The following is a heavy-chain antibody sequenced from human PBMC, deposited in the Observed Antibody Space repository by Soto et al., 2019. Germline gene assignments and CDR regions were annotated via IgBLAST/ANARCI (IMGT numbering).Heavy chain of an antibody. CDR3: AKDHRDGYNYDY. D-gene: IGHD5-12*01. CDR1: GFTFSSYA. V-gene: IGHV3-23*01. J-gene: IGHJ4*02. CDR2: ISGSGGST. Sequence: EVQLLESGGGLVQPGGSLRLSCAASGFTFSSYAMSWVRQAPGKGLEWVSAISGSGGSTYYADSVKGRFTISRDNSKNTLYLQMSSLRAEDTAVYYCAKDHRDGYNYDYWGQGTLVTVSS.